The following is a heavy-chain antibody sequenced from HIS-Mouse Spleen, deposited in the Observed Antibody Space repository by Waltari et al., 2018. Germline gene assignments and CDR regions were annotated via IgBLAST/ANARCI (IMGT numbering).Heavy chain of an antibody. D-gene: IGHD3-10*01. Sequence: EVQLVESGGGLVKPGGSLRLSCAASGFTFSSYSMNWVRQAPGKGLEWVSSISSSSSYIYYADSVKGRFTISRDNAKNSLYLQMNSLRAEDTAVYYCARSLMVRGVIAHAFDIWGQGTMVTVSS. CDR1: GFTFSSYS. CDR3: ARSLMVRGVIAHAFDI. J-gene: IGHJ3*02. CDR2: ISSSSSYI. V-gene: IGHV3-21*01.